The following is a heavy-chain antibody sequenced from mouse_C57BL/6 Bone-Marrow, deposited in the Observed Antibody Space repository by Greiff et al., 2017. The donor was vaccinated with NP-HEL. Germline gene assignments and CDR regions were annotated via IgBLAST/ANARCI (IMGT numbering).Heavy chain of an antibody. D-gene: IGHD1-1*01. CDR3: ARWYYGSSSYYYAMDY. CDR1: GYTFTSYW. J-gene: IGHJ4*01. Sequence: QVQLQQPGAELVKPGASVKMSCKASGYTFTSYWITWVKQRPGQGLEWIGDIYPGSGSTNYNEKFKSKATLTVDTSSSTAYMQLSSLTSEDSAVYYWARWYYGSSSYYYAMDYWGQGTSVTVSS. V-gene: IGHV1-55*01. CDR2: IYPGSGST.